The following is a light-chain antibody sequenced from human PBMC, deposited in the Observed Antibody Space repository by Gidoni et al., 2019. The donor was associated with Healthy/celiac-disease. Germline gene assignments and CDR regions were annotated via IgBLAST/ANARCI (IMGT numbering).Light chain of an antibody. J-gene: IGLJ2*01. CDR1: SSNIGAGYD. CDR3: QSYDSSLSVV. CDR2: GNS. Sequence: QSVLTQPPSVSGAPGQGVTRSCTGSSSNIGAGYDVHWYQQLPGTAPKLPIYGNSNRPSGVPDRFSGSKSGTSASLAITGLQAEDEADYYCQSYDSSLSVVFGGGTKLTVL. V-gene: IGLV1-40*01.